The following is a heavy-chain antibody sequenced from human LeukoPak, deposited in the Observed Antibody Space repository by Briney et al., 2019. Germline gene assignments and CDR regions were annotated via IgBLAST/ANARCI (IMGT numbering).Heavy chain of an antibody. CDR1: GGSFSGYY. J-gene: IGHJ4*02. V-gene: IGHV4-34*01. D-gene: IGHD3-10*01. CDR2: INHSGST. Sequence: MTSETLSLTCAVYGGSFSGYYWSWIRQPPGKGLEWIGEINHSGSTYYNPSLKSRVTISVDRSKNQFSLKLSSVTAADTAVYYCARGFSTSRGVTMVRGVSRVYFDYWGQGTLVTVSS. CDR3: ARGFSTSRGVTMVRGVSRVYFDY.